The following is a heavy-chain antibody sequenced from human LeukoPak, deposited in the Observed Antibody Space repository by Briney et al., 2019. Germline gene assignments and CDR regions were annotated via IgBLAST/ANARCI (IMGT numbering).Heavy chain of an antibody. CDR2: ISSSSSTI. V-gene: IGHV3-48*04. J-gene: IGHJ4*02. Sequence: GGSLRLSCAASGFTFSSYSMSWVRQAPGKGLEWVSYISSSSSTIYYADSVKGRFTISRDNARNSLFLQMNSLRAEDTAMYYCARVRGDYGGAADYWGQGTLLVTVSS. D-gene: IGHD4-23*01. CDR1: GFTFSSYS. CDR3: ARVRGDYGGAADY.